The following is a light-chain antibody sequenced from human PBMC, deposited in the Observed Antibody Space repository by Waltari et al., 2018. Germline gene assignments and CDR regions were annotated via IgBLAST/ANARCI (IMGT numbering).Light chain of an antibody. V-gene: IGLV2-14*01. Sequence: QSALTQPASVSGSPGQSITISCTGTSSDVAGYDYVSWYQQHPGKAPKLLICEVTKRPSGGSNRVSGSKSANTASLTISGLQAEDEADYYCFSYRRSSTWVFGEGTKLTVL. CDR2: EVT. CDR1: SSDVAGYDY. CDR3: FSYRRSSTWV. J-gene: IGLJ3*02.